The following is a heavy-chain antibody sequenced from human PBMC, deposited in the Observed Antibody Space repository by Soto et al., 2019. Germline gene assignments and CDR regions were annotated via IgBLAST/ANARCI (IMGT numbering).Heavy chain of an antibody. CDR3: ARGKYSGFDI. CDR2: TYYRSKWYN. V-gene: IGHV6-1*01. J-gene: IGHJ3*02. Sequence: SPTPSLTCPISGDSVSSTNGLAWNWIRQSPSRGREWLGRTYYRSKWYNEYVLSVKSRITINPDTSKNQFSLQLNSVTAEDTAIYFCARGKYSGFDIWGQATLVTVAS. D-gene: IGHD1-26*01. CDR1: GDSVSSTNGLA.